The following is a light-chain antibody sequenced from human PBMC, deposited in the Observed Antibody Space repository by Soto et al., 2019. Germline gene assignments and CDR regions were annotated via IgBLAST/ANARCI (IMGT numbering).Light chain of an antibody. J-gene: IGKJ1*01. CDR3: MQATQIPWT. V-gene: IGKV2-24*01. CDR2: KIS. CDR1: QSLVHSDGYTY. Sequence: DIVMTQTPLSSPVTLGQPASIYCRSSQSLVHSDGYTYLSWFQQRPGQPPRLLIYKISIRFSGVPDRFSGSGAGTDFTLKISRLEAEDVGVYYCMQATQIPWTFGQGTKVEIK.